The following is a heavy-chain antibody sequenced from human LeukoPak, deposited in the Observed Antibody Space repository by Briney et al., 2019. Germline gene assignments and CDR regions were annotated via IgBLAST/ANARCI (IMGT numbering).Heavy chain of an antibody. CDR2: IWYVGRNK. J-gene: IGHJ3*02. CDR1: GFTFSSYG. D-gene: IGHD2-21*02. CDR3: ARERGVAYCGGDCYSGLDWIAPRSASDI. Sequence: PGGSLRLSCTASGFTFSSYGMHGVRQAPGKGLERVAGIWYVGRNKYNADSVKGRFTISRDNSKTTLYLQMHSLRAEDTAVYYCARERGVAYCGGDCYSGLDWIAPRSASDIWGEGTMVTVSS. V-gene: IGHV3-33*01.